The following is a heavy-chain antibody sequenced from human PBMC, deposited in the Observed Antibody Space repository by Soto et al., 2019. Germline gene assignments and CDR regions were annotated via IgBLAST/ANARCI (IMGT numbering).Heavy chain of an antibody. J-gene: IGHJ5*02. Sequence: GGSLRLSCAASGFTFSRYSMNWVRQAPGKGLEWVSSISSSSSYIYYADSVKGRFTISRDNAKNSLYLQMNSLRAEDTAVYYCATFPIRGPGYWFDPWGQGTLATVSS. CDR3: ATFPIRGPGYWFDP. CDR2: ISSSSSYI. V-gene: IGHV3-21*01. CDR1: GFTFSRYS. D-gene: IGHD3-9*01.